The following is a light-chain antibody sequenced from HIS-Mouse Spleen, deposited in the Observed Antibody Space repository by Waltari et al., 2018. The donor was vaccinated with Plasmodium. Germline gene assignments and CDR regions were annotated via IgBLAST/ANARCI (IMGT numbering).Light chain of an antibody. V-gene: IGKV3-15*01. CDR2: GAS. J-gene: IGKJ3*01. CDR1: QSVSSN. Sequence: EIVMTQSPATLSVSPGERATLSFRASQSVSSNLAWYQKKPGQAPRLLIYGASTRATGIPARFSGSGSGTEFTLTISSLQSEDFAVYYCQQYNNWSFTFGPGTKVDIK. CDR3: QQYNNWSFT.